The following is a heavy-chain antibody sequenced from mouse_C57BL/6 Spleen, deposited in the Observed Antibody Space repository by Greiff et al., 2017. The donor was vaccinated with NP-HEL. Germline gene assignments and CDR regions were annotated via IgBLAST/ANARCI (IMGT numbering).Heavy chain of an antibody. CDR3: ARRNYGSSPGYFDV. D-gene: IGHD1-1*01. CDR1: GYTFTSYW. V-gene: IGHV1-59*01. J-gene: IGHJ1*03. CDR2: IDPSDSYT. Sequence: VQLQQPGAELVRPGTSVKLSCKASGYTFTSYWMHWVKQRPGQGLEWIGVIDPSDSYTNYNQKFKGKATLTVDTSSSTAYMQLSSLTSEDSAVYYCARRNYGSSPGYFDVWGTGTTVTVSS.